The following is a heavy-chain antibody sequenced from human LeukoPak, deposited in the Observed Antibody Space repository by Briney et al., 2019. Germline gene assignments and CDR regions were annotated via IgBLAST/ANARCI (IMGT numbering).Heavy chain of an antibody. CDR1: GYTFTSYA. J-gene: IGHJ4*02. CDR2: INTNTGNP. D-gene: IGHD6-13*01. CDR3: ARDFSPSRAAAGKFDY. V-gene: IGHV7-4-1*02. Sequence: ASVKVSCKASGYTFTSYAMNWVRQAPGQGLEWMGWINTNTGNPTYAQGFTGRFVFSLDTSVSTAYLQISSLKAEDTAVYYCARDFSPSRAAAGKFDYWSQGTLVTVSS.